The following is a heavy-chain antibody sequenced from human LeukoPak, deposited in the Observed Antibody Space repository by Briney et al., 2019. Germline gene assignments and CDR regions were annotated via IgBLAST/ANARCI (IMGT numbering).Heavy chain of an antibody. CDR1: GLTLSSYE. CDR2: MSRSGTTI. Sequence: GGSLRLSCTISGLTLSSYELNWVRQAPGKGLEWVSYMSRSGTTIYYAGSVKGRFTISRDNAKNSLYLQMNSLRVEDTAVYYCATRVPYTGYKNWGQGTLVTVSS. D-gene: IGHD5-24*01. CDR3: ATRVPYTGYKN. J-gene: IGHJ4*02. V-gene: IGHV3-48*03.